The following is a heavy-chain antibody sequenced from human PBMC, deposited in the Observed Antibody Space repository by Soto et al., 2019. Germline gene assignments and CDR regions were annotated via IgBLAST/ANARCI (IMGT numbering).Heavy chain of an antibody. D-gene: IGHD1-7*01. CDR3: ARHTNTGTTSDWFDP. CDR1: GYSFTSYC. V-gene: IGHV5-51*01. J-gene: IGHJ5*02. Sequence: PGPSLNISCTGSGYSFTSYCIGWVSQMPGKGLEWMGIIYPGDSDTRYSPSFQGQVTISADKSISTAYLQWSSLKASDTAMYYCARHTNTGTTSDWFDPWGQGTLVTVS. CDR2: IYPGDSDT.